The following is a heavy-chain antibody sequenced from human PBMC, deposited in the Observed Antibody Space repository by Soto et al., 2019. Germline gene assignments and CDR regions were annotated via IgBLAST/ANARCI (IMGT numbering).Heavy chain of an antibody. CDR2: IKSDGSGT. Sequence: EVQLVESGGGLVQPGGSLRLSCAASEFTFSSYWMHWVRQAPGKGLVWVSRIKSDGSGTYYADSVKGRLTISRDNAKNTLYLQMNSLRAEDTAVYYCARGDGDYNDGNGYLGRHWGQGALVTVSS. J-gene: IGHJ4*02. D-gene: IGHD5-18*01. CDR1: EFTFSSYW. CDR3: ARGDGDYNDGNGYLGRH. V-gene: IGHV3-74*01.